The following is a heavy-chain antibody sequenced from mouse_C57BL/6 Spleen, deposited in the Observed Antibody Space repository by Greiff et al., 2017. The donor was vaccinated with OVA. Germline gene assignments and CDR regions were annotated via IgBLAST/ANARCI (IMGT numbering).Heavy chain of an antibody. CDR1: GYSITSGFY. D-gene: IGHD1-1*01. CDR3: ARGDYYGMDFDD. Sequence: EVKLQESGPGLVKPSQSLSLTCSVTGYSITSGFYWNWIRQFPGNKLEWMGYISYDGSNNYNPSLKNRISITRDTSKNQFFLKLNSVTTEDTATYYCARGDYYGMDFDDWGQGTTLTVSS. V-gene: IGHV3-6*01. J-gene: IGHJ2*01. CDR2: ISYDGSN.